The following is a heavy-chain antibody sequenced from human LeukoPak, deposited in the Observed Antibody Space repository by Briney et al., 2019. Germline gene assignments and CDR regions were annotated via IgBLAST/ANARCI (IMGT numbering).Heavy chain of an antibody. D-gene: IGHD5-24*01. Sequence: PGGSLRLSCAASGFTFRNYWMNWVRQAPGKGLECLANIKEDGSETYYADSVVGRFTISRDNAKNSLYLQMNSLRAEDTAVYYCARETPRRGETRDGYRWGQRTLVTVSS. V-gene: IGHV3-7*01. CDR3: ARETPRRGETRDGYR. CDR1: GFTFRNYW. CDR2: IKEDGSET. J-gene: IGHJ4*02.